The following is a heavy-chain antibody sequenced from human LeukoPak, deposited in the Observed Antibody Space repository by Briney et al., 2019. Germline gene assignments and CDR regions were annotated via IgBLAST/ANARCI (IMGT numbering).Heavy chain of an antibody. CDR3: ARDSVRTSGYYHFDY. D-gene: IGHD3-22*01. Sequence: GASVKVSCKASGYTFTGYYMHWVRQAPGQGLEWMGRINPNSGGTNYVQKFQGRVTMTRDTSISTAYMELSRLRSDDTAVYYCARDSVRTSGYYHFDYWGQGTLVTVSS. CDR1: GYTFTGYY. J-gene: IGHJ4*02. CDR2: INPNSGGT. V-gene: IGHV1-2*02.